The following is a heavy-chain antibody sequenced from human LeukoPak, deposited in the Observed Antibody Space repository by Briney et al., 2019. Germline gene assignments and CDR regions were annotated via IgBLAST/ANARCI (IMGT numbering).Heavy chain of an antibody. J-gene: IGHJ5*02. CDR2: IYTSGST. D-gene: IGHD6-13*01. CDR1: GGSISSGSYY. CDR3: ARGTAAEFLLWFDP. Sequence: MSSQTLYITCTASGGSISSGSYYWSWIRQPSGKSLGWIGRIYTSGSTNYNPSLKSRVTISVDTSKNQFSLKLSSVTAADTAVYYCARGTAAEFLLWFDPWGQGTLVTVSS. V-gene: IGHV4-61*02.